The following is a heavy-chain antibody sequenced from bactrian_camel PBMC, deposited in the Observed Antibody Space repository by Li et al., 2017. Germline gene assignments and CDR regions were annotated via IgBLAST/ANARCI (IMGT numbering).Heavy chain of an antibody. CDR3: AARSWVGLWALRESAYSS. CDR2: IDSDGRT. J-gene: IGHJ6*01. V-gene: IGHV3S53*01. Sequence: HVQLVESGGGLVRPGGSLRLSCAASGCTYSRYSMAWFRQAPGKEREGVAAIDSDGRTTYADPVKGRFTISKDDAKNPLYLQMNSLKPEDTAMYYCAARSWVGLWALRESAYSSWGQGTQVTVS. D-gene: IGHD3*01. CDR1: GCTYSRYS.